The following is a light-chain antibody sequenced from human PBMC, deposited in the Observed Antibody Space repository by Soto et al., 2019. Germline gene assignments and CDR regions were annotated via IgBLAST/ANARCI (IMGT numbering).Light chain of an antibody. J-gene: IGLJ2*01. CDR1: NSNIGRND. V-gene: IGLV1-44*01. CDR3: AAWDDTLRARV. Sequence: QAVVAQPPSASGTPGQRVTISCSGSNSNIGRNDVTWYQQVPGTAPQCLIYSNDQRPSGVPDRISGSRSGTSASLAISGLQSWDEAEYFRAAWDDTLRARVFGGGTKLTVL. CDR2: SND.